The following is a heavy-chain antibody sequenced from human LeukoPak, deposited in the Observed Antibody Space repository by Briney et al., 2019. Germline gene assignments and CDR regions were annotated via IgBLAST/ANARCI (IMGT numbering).Heavy chain of an antibody. J-gene: IGHJ4*02. V-gene: IGHV1-2*02. CDR2: INPNSGDT. D-gene: IGHD3-16*01. Sequence: GASVKVSCKASGYIFTGYYMHWVRQAPGQGLEWMGWINPNSGDTNYAQKFQGRVTMTRDTSISTAYVELSRLRSDDTAVYYSARVRYRLAETYIDYWGQGTLVTVSS. CDR1: GYIFTGYY. CDR3: ARVRYRLAETYIDY.